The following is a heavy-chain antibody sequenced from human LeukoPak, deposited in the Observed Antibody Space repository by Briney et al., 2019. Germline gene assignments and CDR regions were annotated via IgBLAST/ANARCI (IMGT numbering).Heavy chain of an antibody. CDR2: ISADTVNT. CDR1: GYTFSSFG. D-gene: IGHD3-22*01. Sequence: ASVKVSCKATGYTFSSFGISWVRQAPGQGLEWLGSISADTVNTKYTEKLQGRVTMTRDTSTSTAYMELKSLRSDDTAVYYCARAALYYGSSGLLGHWGQGTLVTVSS. CDR3: ARAALYYGSSGLLGH. J-gene: IGHJ4*02. V-gene: IGHV1-18*01.